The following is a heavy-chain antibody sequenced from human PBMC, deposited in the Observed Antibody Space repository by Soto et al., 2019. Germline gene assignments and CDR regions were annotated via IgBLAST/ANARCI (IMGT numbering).Heavy chain of an antibody. Sequence: SETLSLTCAVYGGSFSGYYWSWIRQPPGKGLEWIGEINHSGSTNYNPSLKSRVTISVDTSKNQFSLKLSSVTAADTAVYYCARVVSRSYDFWSGYYSYWGQGTLVTVTS. CDR2: INHSGST. D-gene: IGHD3-3*01. V-gene: IGHV4-34*01. J-gene: IGHJ4*02. CDR3: ARVVSRSYDFWSGYYSY. CDR1: GGSFSGYY.